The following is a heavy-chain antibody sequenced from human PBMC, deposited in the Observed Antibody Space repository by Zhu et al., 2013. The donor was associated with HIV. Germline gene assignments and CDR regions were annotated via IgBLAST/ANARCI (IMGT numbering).Heavy chain of an antibody. CDR2: INPNSGGT. CDR3: ARDPGNDDSSGYSPFFDY. D-gene: IGHD3-22*01. CDR1: GYTFTGYY. V-gene: IGHV1-2*02. Sequence: QVQLVQSGAEVKKPGASVKVSCKASGYTFTGYYMHWVRQAPGQGLEWMGWINPNSGGTNYAQKFQGRVTMTRDTSISTAYMELSRLRSDDTAVYYCARDPGNDDSSGYSPFFDYWGQGTLVTVSS. J-gene: IGHJ4*02.